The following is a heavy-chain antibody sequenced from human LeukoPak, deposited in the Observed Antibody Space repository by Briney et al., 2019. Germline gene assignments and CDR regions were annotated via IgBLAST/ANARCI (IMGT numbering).Heavy chain of an antibody. CDR2: IRHDGNNQ. J-gene: IGHJ4*02. CDR3: AKVWDDSSGYLQYYFDY. Sequence: GGSRTLSCAASGFSFSSFGMHWVRQAPGKGLEWVTFIRHDGNNQYYADSVKGRFTISRDNSKNTLYLQMNSLRAEDTAVYYCAKVWDDSSGYLQYYFDYWGQGTLVTVSS. D-gene: IGHD3-22*01. V-gene: IGHV3-30*02. CDR1: GFSFSSFG.